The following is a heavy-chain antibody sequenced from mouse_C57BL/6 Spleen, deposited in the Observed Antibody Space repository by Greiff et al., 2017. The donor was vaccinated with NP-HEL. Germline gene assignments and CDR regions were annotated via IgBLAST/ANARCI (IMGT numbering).Heavy chain of an antibody. Sequence: QVQLQQSGAELVRPGASVTLSCKASGYTFTDYEMHWVKQTPVHGLEWIGAIDPETGGTAYNQKFKGKAILTADKSSSTAYMELRSLTSEDSAVYYCTRKPSSSYYAMDYWGQGTSVTVSS. CDR3: TRKPSSSYYAMDY. CDR2: IDPETGGT. V-gene: IGHV1-15*01. CDR1: GYTFTDYE. J-gene: IGHJ4*01.